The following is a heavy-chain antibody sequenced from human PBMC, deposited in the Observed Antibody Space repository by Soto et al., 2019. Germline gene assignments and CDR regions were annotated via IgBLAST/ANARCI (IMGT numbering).Heavy chain of an antibody. CDR2: IYYSGST. Sequence: SETLSLTCTVSGDSIRSYYWTWIRQPPGKGLELIGYIYYSGSTRYNPSLKSRVTISVDMSKNQFSLKLSSVIAADTAVYYCARAYGGFDNGLDIWGQGTAVTVSS. V-gene: IGHV4-59*01. CDR1: GDSIRSYY. J-gene: IGHJ6*02. D-gene: IGHD5-12*01. CDR3: ARAYGGFDNGLDI.